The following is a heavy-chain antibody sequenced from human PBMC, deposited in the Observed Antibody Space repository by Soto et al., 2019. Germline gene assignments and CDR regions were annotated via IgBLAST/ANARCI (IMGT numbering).Heavy chain of an antibody. CDR2: ISSSSSYI. V-gene: IGHV3-21*01. J-gene: IGHJ6*02. D-gene: IGHD2-8*02. CDR3: ARNKVVYAPTGMDV. Sequence: PGWSLRLSCASSVFTFISYSMNWVRQAPGKGLEWVSSISSSSSYIYYADSVKGRFTISRDNAKNSLYLQMNSLRAEDTAVYYCARNKVVYAPTGMDVWGQGTTVTVSS. CDR1: VFTFISYS.